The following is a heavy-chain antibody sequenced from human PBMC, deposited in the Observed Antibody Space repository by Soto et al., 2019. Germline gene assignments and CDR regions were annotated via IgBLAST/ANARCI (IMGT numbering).Heavy chain of an antibody. CDR2: FDPEDGET. J-gene: IGHJ6*02. CDR1: GYTLTELS. CDR3: ATASEMKTTATPYCYGMDV. Sequence: ASVKVSWKGSGYTLTELSMHWVRQAPGKGLEWMGGFDPEDGETIYAQKFQGRVTMTEDTSTDTAYMELSSLRSEDTAVYYCATASEMKTTATPYCYGMDVWGQGTTVTVSS. D-gene: IGHD1-1*01. V-gene: IGHV1-24*01.